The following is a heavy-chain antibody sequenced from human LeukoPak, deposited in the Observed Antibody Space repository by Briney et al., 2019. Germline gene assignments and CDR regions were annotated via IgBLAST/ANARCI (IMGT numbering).Heavy chain of an antibody. CDR1: GGSISSGSSY. V-gene: IGHV4-61*01. CDR2: IYYFGST. D-gene: IGHD3-10*01. Sequence: SETLSLTCTVSGGSISSGSSYWGWIRQPPGKGLEWIGYIYYFGSTNYNPSLKSRVTISVDTSKNQFSLKLSSVTAADTAVYYCARGYYDSGSYPPGNWGQGTLVTVSS. CDR3: ARGYYDSGSYPPGN. J-gene: IGHJ4*02.